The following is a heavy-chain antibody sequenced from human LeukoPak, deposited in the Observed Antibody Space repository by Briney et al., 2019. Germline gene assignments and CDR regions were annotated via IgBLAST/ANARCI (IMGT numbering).Heavy chain of an antibody. CDR2: ISYDGRNT. CDR1: GFTFSSYA. V-gene: IGHV3-30*04. J-gene: IGHJ4*02. CDR3: AKDGSLRLGELSLSSDY. Sequence: PGGSLRLSCAASGFTFSSYAMHWVRQAPGKGLEWVALISYDGRNTYYADSVKGRFTISRDNSKNSLYLQMNSLRAEDTALYYCAKDGSLRLGELSLSSDYWGQGTLVTVSS. D-gene: IGHD3-16*02.